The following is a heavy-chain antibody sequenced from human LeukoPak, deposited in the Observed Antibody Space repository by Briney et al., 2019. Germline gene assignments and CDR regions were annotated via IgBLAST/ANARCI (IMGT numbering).Heavy chain of an antibody. V-gene: IGHV3-13*01. Sequence: GGSLRLSCAASGFTFSSYDMHWVRQATGKGPEWVSAIGTAGDTYYPGSVKGRFTISRENAKNSLYLQMNSLRAGDTAVYYCSRAPGCSSTSCYLWDYWGQGTLVTVSS. J-gene: IGHJ4*02. CDR2: IGTAGDT. CDR3: SRAPGCSSTSCYLWDY. D-gene: IGHD2-2*01. CDR1: GFTFSSYD.